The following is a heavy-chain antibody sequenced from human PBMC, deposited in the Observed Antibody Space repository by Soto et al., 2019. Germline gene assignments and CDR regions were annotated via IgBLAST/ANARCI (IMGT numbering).Heavy chain of an antibody. CDR3: ARDSRPNYASSSYYFDY. CDR2: IYYSGAT. V-gene: IGHV4-31*03. CDR1: SGSINSGGSY. Sequence: SETLSLTCTVSSGSINSGGSYWSWVRQHPGKGLEWVGCIYYSGATYYNPSLESRLTIPVDTSKNQFSLKLSSVTAADTAVYYCARDSRPNYASSSYYFDYWGQGTLVTVSS. J-gene: IGHJ4*02. D-gene: IGHD6-6*01.